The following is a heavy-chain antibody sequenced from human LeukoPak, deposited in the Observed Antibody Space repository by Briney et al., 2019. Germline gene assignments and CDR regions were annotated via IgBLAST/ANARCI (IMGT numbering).Heavy chain of an antibody. V-gene: IGHV1-58*01. Sequence: GTSAKVSCKASGFTFTSSAVQWVRQARGQRLEWIGWIVVGSGNTNYAQKFQERVTITRDMSTSTVYMEQSSLRSEDTAVYYCAAEGRPTVVTFRKGAVDLWGQGTMVTVSS. CDR2: IVVGSGNT. J-gene: IGHJ3*01. D-gene: IGHD4-23*01. CDR3: AAEGRPTVVTFRKGAVDL. CDR1: GFTFTSSA.